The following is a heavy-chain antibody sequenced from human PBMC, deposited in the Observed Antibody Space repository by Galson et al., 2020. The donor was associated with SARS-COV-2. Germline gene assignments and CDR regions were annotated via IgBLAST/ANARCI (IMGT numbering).Heavy chain of an antibody. J-gene: IGHJ4*02. CDR1: GYSISSGYY. Sequence: SETLSLTCTVSGYSISSGYYWGWIRQPPGKGLEWIGSIYHSGSTYYNPSLKSRVTISVDTSKNQFSLKLSSVTAADTAVYYCARATGKAARLGFDYWGQGTLVTVSS. CDR3: ARATGKAARLGFDY. CDR2: IYHSGST. V-gene: IGHV4-38-2*02. D-gene: IGHD6-6*01.